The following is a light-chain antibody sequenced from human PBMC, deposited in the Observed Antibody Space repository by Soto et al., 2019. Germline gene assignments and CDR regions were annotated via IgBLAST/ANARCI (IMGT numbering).Light chain of an antibody. CDR3: QQYGSSPLT. V-gene: IGKV3-20*01. CDR1: QSVSSSY. CDR2: GAS. J-gene: IGKJ3*01. Sequence: EIVLTQSPGTLSLSPGERATLSCRASQSVSSSYLAWYQQKPGQAPSLLIYGASSRATGIPDRFSGSGSGKVFALTISRLEPEDVAVYYCQQYGSSPLTFGPGTKVEIK.